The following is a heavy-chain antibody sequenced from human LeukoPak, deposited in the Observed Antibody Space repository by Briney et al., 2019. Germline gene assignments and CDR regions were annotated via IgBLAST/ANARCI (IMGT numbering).Heavy chain of an antibody. CDR3: ARRRVVVASTDGASGAFDI. V-gene: IGHV4-31*03. CDR2: IYYSGST. Sequence: SEILSLTCTVSGGSISSGGYYWSWIRQHPGKGLEWIGYIYYSGSTYYNPSLRSRVTISVDTSKNQFSLKLSSVTAADTAVYFCARRRVVVASTDGASGAFDIWGQGALVTVSS. D-gene: IGHD2-15*01. CDR1: GGSISSGGYY. J-gene: IGHJ3*02.